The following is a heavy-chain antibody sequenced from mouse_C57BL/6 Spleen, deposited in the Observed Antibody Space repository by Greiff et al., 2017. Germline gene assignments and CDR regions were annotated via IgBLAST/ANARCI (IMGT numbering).Heavy chain of an antibody. V-gene: IGHV1-80*01. Sequence: QVQLQQPGAELVKPGASVKISCKASGYAFSSYWMNWVKQRPGKGLEWIGQIYPGDGDTNYNGKFKGKATLTADKSSSTAYMQRSSLTSEDSAVYLCARWGYGSRYVDVWGTGTTVTVSS. J-gene: IGHJ1*03. CDR1: GYAFSSYW. CDR2: IYPGDGDT. CDR3: ARWGYGSRYVDV. D-gene: IGHD1-1*01.